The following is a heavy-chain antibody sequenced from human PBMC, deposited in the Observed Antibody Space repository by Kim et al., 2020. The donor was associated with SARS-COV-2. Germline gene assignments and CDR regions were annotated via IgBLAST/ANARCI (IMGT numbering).Heavy chain of an antibody. V-gene: IGHV4-34*01. D-gene: IGHD6-13*01. J-gene: IGHJ4*02. CDR2: INHSGST. CDR1: GGSFSGYY. Sequence: SETLSLTCAVYGGSFSGYYWSWIRQPPGKGLEWIGEINHSGSTNYNPSLKSRVTISVDTSKNQFSLKLSSVTAADTAVYYCARRRLSDSSSWYDYWGQGTLVTVSS. CDR3: ARRRLSDSSSWYDY.